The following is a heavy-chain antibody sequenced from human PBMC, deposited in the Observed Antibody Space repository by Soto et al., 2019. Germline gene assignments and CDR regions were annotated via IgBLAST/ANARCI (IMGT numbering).Heavy chain of an antibody. Sequence: QVQLVQSGAEVKKPGSSVKVSCKASRGTLSNYAISWVRQAPGQGLEWMGAIVPISGTSKYAQKCQGRVTIIADESTSTSYMELSSLRSEDTAVYYCATEGFSGTYYGHWGQGTLVTVS. J-gene: IGHJ4*02. CDR2: IVPISGTS. CDR3: ATEGFSGTYYGH. V-gene: IGHV1-69*01. D-gene: IGHD1-26*01. CDR1: RGTLSNYA.